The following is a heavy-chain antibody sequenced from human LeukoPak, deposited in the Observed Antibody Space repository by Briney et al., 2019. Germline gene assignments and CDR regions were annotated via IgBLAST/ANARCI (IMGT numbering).Heavy chain of an antibody. Sequence: GGSLRLSCAASGFTVSSNYMSWVRQAPGKGLEWVSVIYSGGSTYYADSVKGRFTISRDNSKNTLYLQMNSLRAEDMAVYYCARRGKYSSGWYWDYWGQGTLVTVSS. V-gene: IGHV3-53*01. CDR2: IYSGGST. J-gene: IGHJ4*02. CDR3: ARRGKYSSGWYWDY. CDR1: GFTVSSNY. D-gene: IGHD6-19*01.